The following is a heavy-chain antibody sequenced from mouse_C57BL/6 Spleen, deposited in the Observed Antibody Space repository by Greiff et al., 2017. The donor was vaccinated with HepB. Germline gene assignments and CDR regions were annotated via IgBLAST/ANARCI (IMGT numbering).Heavy chain of an antibody. Sequence: EVQGVESGGDLVKPGGSLKLSCAASGFTFSSYGMSWVRQTPDKRLEWVATISSGGSYTYYPDSVKGRFTISRDNAKNTLYLQMSSLKSEDTAMYYGASIITTVVATRGYFDVWGTGTTVTVSS. D-gene: IGHD1-1*01. V-gene: IGHV5-6*01. CDR1: GFTFSSYG. CDR2: ISSGGSYT. CDR3: ASIITTVVATRGYFDV. J-gene: IGHJ1*03.